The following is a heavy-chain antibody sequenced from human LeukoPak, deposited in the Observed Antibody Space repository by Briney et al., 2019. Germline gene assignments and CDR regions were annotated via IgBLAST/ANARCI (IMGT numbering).Heavy chain of an antibody. CDR1: GGSISSYY. D-gene: IGHD3-3*01. CDR2: IYTSGST. J-gene: IGHJ5*02. V-gene: IGHV4-4*07. Sequence: SSETLSLTCTVSGGSISSYYWSWIRQPAGKGLEWIGRIYTSGSTNYNPSLKSRVTMSVDTSKNQFSLKLSSVTAADTAVYYCARDPGVLRFLNWFDPWGQGTLVTVSS. CDR3: ARDPGVLRFLNWFDP.